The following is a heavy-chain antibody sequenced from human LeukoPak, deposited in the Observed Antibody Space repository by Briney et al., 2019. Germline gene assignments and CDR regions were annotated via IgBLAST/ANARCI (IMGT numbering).Heavy chain of an antibody. J-gene: IGHJ1*01. D-gene: IGHD5-12*01. CDR2: IYSGGNT. CDR3: ARPLYNGYGFQH. Sequence: GGFLRLSCAASGITVSSNYMSWVRQAPGKGLEWVSVIYSGGNTYYVDSVKGRFTISRDNSKNTLYLQMNSLRAEDTAVYYCARPLYNGYGFQHWGQGTLVTVSS. V-gene: IGHV3-66*04. CDR1: GITVSSNY.